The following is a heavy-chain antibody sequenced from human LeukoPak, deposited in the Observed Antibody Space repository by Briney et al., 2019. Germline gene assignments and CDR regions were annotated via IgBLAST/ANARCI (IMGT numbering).Heavy chain of an antibody. Sequence: SETLSLTCTVSGGSISSSSYYWGWIRQPPGKGLEWIGSIYYSGSTYYNPSLKSRVTISVDTSKNQFSLKLSSVTAADTAVYYCARALGRITIFGVATGAYYYMDVWGKGTTVTVSS. D-gene: IGHD3-3*01. J-gene: IGHJ6*03. CDR2: IYYSGST. CDR1: GGSISSSSYY. CDR3: ARALGRITIFGVATGAYYYMDV. V-gene: IGHV4-39*07.